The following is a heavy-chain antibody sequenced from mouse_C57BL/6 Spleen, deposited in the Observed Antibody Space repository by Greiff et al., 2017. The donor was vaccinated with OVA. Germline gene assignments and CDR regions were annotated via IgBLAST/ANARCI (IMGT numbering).Heavy chain of an antibody. J-gene: IGHJ3*01. Sequence: EVHLVESGGGLVKPGGSLKLSCAASGFTFSSYAMSWVRQTPEKRLEWVATISDGGSYTYYPDNVKGRFTISRDNAKNNLYLQMSHLKSEDTAKYDCAREGGRSWFAYWGQGTLVTVSA. D-gene: IGHD1-1*01. V-gene: IGHV5-4*01. CDR2: ISDGGSYT. CDR3: AREGGRSWFAY. CDR1: GFTFSSYA.